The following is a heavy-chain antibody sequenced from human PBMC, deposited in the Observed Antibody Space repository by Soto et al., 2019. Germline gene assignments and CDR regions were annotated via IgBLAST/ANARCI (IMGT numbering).Heavy chain of an antibody. CDR3: ARITGTHDY. CDR1: GGSFSGYY. Sequence: SETLSLTCAVYGGSFSGYYWSWIRQPPGKGLEWIGEINHSGSTNYNPSLKSRVTISVDTSKNQFSLKLSSVTAADTAVYYCARITGTHDYWGPGTLVTVYS. V-gene: IGHV4-34*01. CDR2: INHSGST. J-gene: IGHJ4*02. D-gene: IGHD1-7*01.